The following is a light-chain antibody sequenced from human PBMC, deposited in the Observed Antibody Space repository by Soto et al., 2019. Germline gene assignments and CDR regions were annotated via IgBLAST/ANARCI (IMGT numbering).Light chain of an antibody. CDR1: QGISSY. CDR2: GSS. V-gene: IGKV3-20*01. J-gene: IGKJ5*01. Sequence: LTQSPSFLSASVGDRVTITCRSSQGISSYLAWYQQKPGQAPRLLIYGSSTRAAGIPDRFSGSGSGTDFTLTISSLEPEDFAVYYCQQYGKLQITFGQGTRLEIK. CDR3: QQYGKLQIT.